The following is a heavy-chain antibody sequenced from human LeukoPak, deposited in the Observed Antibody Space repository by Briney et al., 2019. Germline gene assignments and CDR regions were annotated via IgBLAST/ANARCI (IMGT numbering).Heavy chain of an antibody. V-gene: IGHV4-38-2*02. CDR1: GYSISSGYY. CDR2: IYHSGST. CDR3: ASAPGAAAGTGAFDI. J-gene: IGHJ3*02. Sequence: KSSQTLSLTCIVSGYSISSGYYWGWIRQPPGKGLEWIGSIYHSGSTYYNPPLKSRVTISVDTSKNQFSLKLSSVTAADTAVYYCASAPGAAAGTGAFDIWGQGTMVTVSS. D-gene: IGHD6-13*01.